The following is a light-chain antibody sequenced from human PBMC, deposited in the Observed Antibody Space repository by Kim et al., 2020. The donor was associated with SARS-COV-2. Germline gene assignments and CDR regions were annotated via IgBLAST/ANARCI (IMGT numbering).Light chain of an antibody. CDR3: QQYYSTPT. CDR2: WAS. J-gene: IGKJ1*01. V-gene: IGKV4-1*01. Sequence: RATINCKSSQSVLYSSNNKNCLAWYQQKPGQPPKLLIYWASTRESGVPDRFSGSGSGTDFTLTISSLQAEDVAVYYCQQYYSTPTFGQGTKVDIK. CDR1: QSVLYSSNNKNC.